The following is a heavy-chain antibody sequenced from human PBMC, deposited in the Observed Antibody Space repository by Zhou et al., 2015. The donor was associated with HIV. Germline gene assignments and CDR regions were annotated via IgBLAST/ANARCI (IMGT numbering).Heavy chain of an antibody. V-gene: IGHV1-2*06. CDR3: ARDPLSSP. Sequence: LVQSGTEVRKPGSSVKVSCKASGGTFSGYYMHWVRQAPGHGLEWMGRINPNSGGTNFAQKFYGRVTMTRDTSINTAYMELSSLRSDDTAVYFCARDPLSSPWGQGTLVTVSS. CDR2: INPNSGGT. J-gene: IGHJ4*02. CDR1: GGTFSGYY.